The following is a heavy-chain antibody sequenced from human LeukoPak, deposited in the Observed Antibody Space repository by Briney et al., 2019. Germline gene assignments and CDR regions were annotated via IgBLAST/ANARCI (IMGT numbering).Heavy chain of an antibody. D-gene: IGHD2-15*01. CDR2: ISSSSSYI. CDR1: GFTFSSYG. Sequence: GVLRLSCAASGFTFSSYGMHWVRQAPGKGLEWVSSISSSSSYIYYADSVKGRFTISRDNAKNSLYLQMNSLRAEDTAVYYCARSHYCSGGSCYASDYWGQGTLVTVSS. J-gene: IGHJ4*02. V-gene: IGHV3-21*01. CDR3: ARSHYCSGGSCYASDY.